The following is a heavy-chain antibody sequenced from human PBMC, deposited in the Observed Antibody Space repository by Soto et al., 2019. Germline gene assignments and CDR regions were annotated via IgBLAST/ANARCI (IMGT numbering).Heavy chain of an antibody. CDR1: GFTFSSYA. D-gene: IGHD3-10*01. Sequence: GGSLRLSCAASGFTFSSYAMHWVRQAPGKGLEWVAGISYDGSNKYYADSVKGRFTISRDNSKNTLYLQMNSLRAEDTAVYYCARDTVRGSHGPVDYWGQGTLVTVSS. CDR3: ARDTVRGSHGPVDY. V-gene: IGHV3-30*04. CDR2: ISYDGSNK. J-gene: IGHJ4*02.